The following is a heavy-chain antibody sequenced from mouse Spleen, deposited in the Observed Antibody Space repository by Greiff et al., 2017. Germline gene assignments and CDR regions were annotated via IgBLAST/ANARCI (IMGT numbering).Heavy chain of an antibody. J-gene: IGHJ4*01. CDR3: ARTYYGNYYYAMDY. D-gene: IGHD2-10*01. CDR2: INPSSGYT. CDR1: GYTFTSYT. Sequence: VHLVESGAELARPGASVKMSCKASGYTFTSYTMHWVKQRPGQGLEWIGYINPSSGYTKYNQKFKDKATLTADKSSSTAYMQLSSLTSEDSAVYYCARTYYGNYYYAMDYWGQGTSVTVSS. V-gene: IGHV1-4*01.